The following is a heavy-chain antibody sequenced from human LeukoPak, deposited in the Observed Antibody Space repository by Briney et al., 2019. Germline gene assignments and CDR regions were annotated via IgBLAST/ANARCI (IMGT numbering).Heavy chain of an antibody. CDR2: IIPIFGTA. Sequence: SVKVSCKASGGTFSSYAISWVRQAPGQGLEWMGGIIPIFGTANYAQKFQGRVTITADESTSTAYMELSSLRSEDTAVYYCARTIAAAAFCDYWGQGTLVTVSS. V-gene: IGHV1-69*13. CDR3: ARTIAAAAFCDY. D-gene: IGHD6-13*01. J-gene: IGHJ4*02. CDR1: GGTFSSYA.